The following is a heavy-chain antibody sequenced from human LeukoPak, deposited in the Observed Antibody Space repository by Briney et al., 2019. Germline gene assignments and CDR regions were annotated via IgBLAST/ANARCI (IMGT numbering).Heavy chain of an antibody. CDR3: ARDWAGGLFDY. Sequence: GRSLRLSCAASGFTFSSDGMHWVRQTPGKGLEWVAVIWYDGSNKYYADSVKGRFTISRDNSKNTLYLQMNSLRADDTAVYYCARDWAGGLFDYWGQGTLVTVSS. V-gene: IGHV3-33*01. D-gene: IGHD3-16*01. CDR1: GFTFSSDG. CDR2: IWYDGSNK. J-gene: IGHJ4*02.